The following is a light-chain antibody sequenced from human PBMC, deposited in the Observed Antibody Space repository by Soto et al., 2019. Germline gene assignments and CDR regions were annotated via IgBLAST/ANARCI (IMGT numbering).Light chain of an antibody. CDR1: QGISSY. Sequence: AIRMTQSPSSFSASTGDRVTITCRACQGISSYLAWYQQKPGKAPKLLIYAASTLQIGVPSRFSGSGSGTDFTLTTSCLQTEDFATYYCQQYYSYPRTFGQGTKVEIK. J-gene: IGKJ1*01. V-gene: IGKV1-8*01. CDR2: AAS. CDR3: QQYYSYPRT.